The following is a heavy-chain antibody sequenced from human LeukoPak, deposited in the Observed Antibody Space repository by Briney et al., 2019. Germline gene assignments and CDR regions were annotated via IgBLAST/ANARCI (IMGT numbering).Heavy chain of an antibody. Sequence: GASGKVSCKASGATFSSYAISWVRQAPGQGLEWMGRIIPILGIANYAQKFQGRVTITADKSTSTAYMELSSLRSEDTAVYYCAVGVLSGGHEWAFYIWGQGTMVTVSS. J-gene: IGHJ3*02. D-gene: IGHD5-12*01. CDR2: IIPILGIA. CDR3: AVGVLSGGHEWAFYI. V-gene: IGHV1-69*04. CDR1: GATFSSYA.